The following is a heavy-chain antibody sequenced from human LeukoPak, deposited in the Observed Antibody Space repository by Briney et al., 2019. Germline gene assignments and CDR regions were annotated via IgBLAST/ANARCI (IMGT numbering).Heavy chain of an antibody. CDR3: ARLVVGSYYSYYYYMDV. D-gene: IGHD1-26*01. J-gene: IGHJ6*03. CDR1: GGSFSGYY. CDR2: INHSGST. V-gene: IGHV4-34*01. Sequence: SETLSLTCAVYGGSFSGYYWSWIRQPPGKGLEWIGEINHSGSTNYNPSLKSRVTISVDTSKNQFSLKLSSVTAADTAVYYCARLVVGSYYSYYYYMDVWGKGTTVTISS.